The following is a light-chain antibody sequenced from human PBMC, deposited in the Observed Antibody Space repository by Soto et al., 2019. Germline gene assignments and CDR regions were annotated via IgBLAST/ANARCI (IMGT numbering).Light chain of an antibody. V-gene: IGLV1-40*01. CDR2: RTT. J-gene: IGLJ1*01. CDR3: QSYDTTLSRV. Sequence: QSVMTQPPSVSAAPGQTVTISCSGSSSNIGGNYVSWYQQLPGTAPKLLIQRTTTRPSGVPDRFSGSRSGTSASLAITGLQADDEADYYCQSYDTTLSRVFGTGTKLTDL. CDR1: SSNIGGNY.